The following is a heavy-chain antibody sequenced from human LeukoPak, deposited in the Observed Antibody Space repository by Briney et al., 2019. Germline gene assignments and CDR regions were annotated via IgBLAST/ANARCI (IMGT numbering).Heavy chain of an antibody. J-gene: IGHJ5*02. Sequence: TSETLSLTCTVSGGSISSGSFHWGWIRQPPGKGLELIGTIYYSGSTSHNPSLKSRVAISVDTSTNQFSLRLSSVTAADTAFYYCARLYSYNCFDPWGQGTLVTVSS. CDR1: GGSISSGSFH. CDR2: IYYSGST. V-gene: IGHV4-39*01. D-gene: IGHD2-8*01. CDR3: ARLYSYNCFDP.